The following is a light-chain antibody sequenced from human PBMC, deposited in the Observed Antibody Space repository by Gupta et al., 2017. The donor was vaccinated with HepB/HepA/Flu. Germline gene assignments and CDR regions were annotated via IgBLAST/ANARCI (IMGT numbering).Light chain of an antibody. CDR1: ALPKQY. Sequence: SSALPQPPSVSVSPGQTARITCSGDALPKQYAYWYQQKPGQAPVLVIYKDSERPSGIPERFSGSSSGTTVTLTISGVQAEDEADYYCQSADSSGTYGVFGGGTKLTVL. CDR3: QSADSSGTYGV. CDR2: KDS. V-gene: IGLV3-25*03. J-gene: IGLJ3*02.